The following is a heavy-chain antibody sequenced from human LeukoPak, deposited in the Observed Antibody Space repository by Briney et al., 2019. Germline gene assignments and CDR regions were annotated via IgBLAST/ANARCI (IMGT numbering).Heavy chain of an antibody. CDR1: GGSISSGGYY. Sequence: SETLSLTRTVSGGSISSGGYYWSWIRQHPGKGLEWIGYIYYSGSTYYNPSLKSRVTISVDTSKNQFSLKLSSVTAADTAVYYCARVSRDGYSRLPYFDYWGQGTLVTVSS. J-gene: IGHJ4*02. CDR2: IYYSGST. V-gene: IGHV4-31*03. CDR3: ARVSRDGYSRLPYFDY. D-gene: IGHD5-24*01.